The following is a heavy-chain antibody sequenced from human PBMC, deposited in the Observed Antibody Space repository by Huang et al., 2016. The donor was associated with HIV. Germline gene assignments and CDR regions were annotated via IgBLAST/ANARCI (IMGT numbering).Heavy chain of an antibody. D-gene: IGHD4-17*01. CDR3: SPTGDDYFYYYMDV. V-gene: IGHV3-49*03. CDR1: GFIFNDFA. CDR2: VRSIAFGGAS. Sequence: VESGGDAVQSGRSLSLSCRGSGFIFNDFAINWFRQSPRKGLEWIGCVRSIAFGGASKSAPSVKDRFSVSRDEAKNVAFLQMENLQVDDTAVYYCSPTGDDYFYYYMDVWGNGTTVIVS. J-gene: IGHJ6*03.